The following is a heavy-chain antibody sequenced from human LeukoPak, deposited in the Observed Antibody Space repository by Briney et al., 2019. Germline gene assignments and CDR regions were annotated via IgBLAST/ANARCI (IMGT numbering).Heavy chain of an antibody. CDR1: GDSISIYD. V-gene: IGHV4-59*08. Sequence: PSGTLSLTCTVSGDSISIYDWSWIRQPPGKGLEWIGYIYYSGSTNYIPSLKSQVTISVDTSKNQLSLKLSSVTAADTAVYYCARQGPGAFFDYWGQRTLVTVS. CDR3: ARQGPGAFFDY. J-gene: IGHJ4*02. CDR2: IYYSGST.